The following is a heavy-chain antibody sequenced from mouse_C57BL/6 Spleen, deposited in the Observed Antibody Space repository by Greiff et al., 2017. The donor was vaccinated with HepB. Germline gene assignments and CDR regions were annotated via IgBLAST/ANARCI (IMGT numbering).Heavy chain of an antibody. Sequence: QVHVKQPGAELVRPGSSVKLSCKASGYTFPSYWMHWVEQRPIQGLEWIGNIDPSDSETHYNQKFKDKATLTVDKSSSTAYMQLSSLTSEDSAVYYCAREGVYYGSTSFAYWGQGTLVTVSA. V-gene: IGHV1-52*01. CDR1: GYTFPSYW. CDR2: IDPSDSET. CDR3: AREGVYYGSTSFAY. D-gene: IGHD1-1*01. J-gene: IGHJ3*01.